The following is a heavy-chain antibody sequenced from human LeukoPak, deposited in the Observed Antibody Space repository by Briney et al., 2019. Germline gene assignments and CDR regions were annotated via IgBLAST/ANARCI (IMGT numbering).Heavy chain of an antibody. J-gene: IGHJ4*02. CDR2: IKSKTDGGTT. D-gene: IGHD3-3*01. V-gene: IGHV3-15*01. CDR1: GFTFSNAW. Sequence: GGSLRLSCAASGFTFSNAWMSWVRQAPGKGLEWVGRIKSKTDGGTTDYAAPVKGRFTISRDDSKNTLYPQMNSLKTEDTAVYYCTAVYYDFWSGYYVGFNYFDYWGQGTLVTVSS. CDR3: TAVYYDFWSGYYVGFNYFDY.